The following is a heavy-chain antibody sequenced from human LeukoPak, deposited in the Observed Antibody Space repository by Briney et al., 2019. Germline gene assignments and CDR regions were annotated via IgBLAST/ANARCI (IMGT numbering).Heavy chain of an antibody. Sequence: PGGSLRLSCAASGFTFSDYYMSWIRQAPGKGLEWVSYISSSGSTIYYADSAKGRFTISRDNAKNSLYLQMNSLRAEDTAVYYCARGWKLPRRPLDYWGQGTLVTVSS. J-gene: IGHJ4*02. V-gene: IGHV3-11*01. CDR2: ISSSGSTI. D-gene: IGHD1-26*01. CDR3: ARGWKLPRRPLDY. CDR1: GFTFSDYY.